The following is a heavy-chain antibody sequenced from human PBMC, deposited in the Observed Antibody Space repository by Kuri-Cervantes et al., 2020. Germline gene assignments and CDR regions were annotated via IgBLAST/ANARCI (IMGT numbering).Heavy chain of an antibody. CDR2: IIPIFGTA. V-gene: IGHV1-69*13. CDR1: GGTFSSYA. Sequence: SVKVSCKASGGTFSSYATSWVRQAPGQGLEWMGGIIPIFGTANYAQKFQGRVTITADESTSTAYMELSSLRSEDTAVYYCARAADFWSGYNYYYMDVWGKGTTVTVSS. CDR3: ARAADFWSGYNYYYMDV. D-gene: IGHD3-3*01. J-gene: IGHJ6*03.